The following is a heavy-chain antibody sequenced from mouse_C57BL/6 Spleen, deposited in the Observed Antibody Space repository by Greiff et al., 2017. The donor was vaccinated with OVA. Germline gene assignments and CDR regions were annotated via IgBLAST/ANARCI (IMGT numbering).Heavy chain of an antibody. V-gene: IGHV3-6*01. D-gene: IGHD1-1*01. J-gene: IGHJ1*03. CDR1: GYSITSGYY. Sequence: EVQLVESGPGLVKPSQSLSLTCSVTGYSITSGYYWNWIRQFPGNKLEWMGYISYDGSNNYNPSLKNRLSITRDTSKNQFFLKLNSVTTEDTATYYGARDDDGSSYWYFDVWGTGTTVTVSS. CDR2: ISYDGSN. CDR3: ARDDDGSSYWYFDV.